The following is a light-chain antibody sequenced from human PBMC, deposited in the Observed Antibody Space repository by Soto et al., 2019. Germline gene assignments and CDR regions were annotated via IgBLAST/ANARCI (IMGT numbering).Light chain of an antibody. J-gene: IGKJ2*01. Sequence: ESMLTQSPGTLSLSPGERATLSCRASQSISSRYLTWYQHKPGQAPMLLIYGASIRATGIPDRFSGSGSGTDFTLTISRLEPEDFAVYYCQQFRSSPPAFTFGQGTKLEI. CDR1: QSISSRY. V-gene: IGKV3-20*01. CDR2: GAS. CDR3: QQFRSSPPAFT.